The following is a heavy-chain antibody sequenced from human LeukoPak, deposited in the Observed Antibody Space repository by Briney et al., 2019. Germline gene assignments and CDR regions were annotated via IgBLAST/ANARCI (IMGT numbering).Heavy chain of an antibody. CDR3: ARQYGSGSYSFLDY. CDR2: INHSGST. V-gene: IGHV4-39*01. J-gene: IGHJ4*02. Sequence: PSETLSLTCSVSGGSISSTSCYWSWIRQPPGKGLEWIGEINHSGSTNYNPSLKSRVTISVDTSKNQFSLKLSSVTAADTAVYYCARQYGSGSYSFLDYWGQGTLVTVSS. CDR1: GGSISSTSCY. D-gene: IGHD3-10*01.